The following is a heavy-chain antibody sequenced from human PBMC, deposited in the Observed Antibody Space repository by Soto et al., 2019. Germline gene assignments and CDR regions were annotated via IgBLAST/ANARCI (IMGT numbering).Heavy chain of an antibody. D-gene: IGHD2-8*01. CDR2: ITTSGGNT. CDR1: GFTFSTYA. Sequence: EVQLLESGGGLVQPGGSLRLSCAASGFTFSTYAMSWVRQAPGKGLEWVSTITTSGGNTYYADSVQGRFTISRDNSKNTLYLQMNGLRAEDTAVYYCAGRYCTNGVCYTSYYYYIDVWGKGTTVTVSS. V-gene: IGHV3-23*01. J-gene: IGHJ6*03. CDR3: AGRYCTNGVCYTSYYYYIDV.